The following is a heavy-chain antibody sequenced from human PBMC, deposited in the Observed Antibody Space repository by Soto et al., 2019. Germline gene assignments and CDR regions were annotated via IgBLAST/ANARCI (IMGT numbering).Heavy chain of an antibody. D-gene: IGHD6-19*01. J-gene: IGHJ4*02. CDR1: GGSISSVSYY. Sequence: TSETLSLTCTVSGGSISSVSYYWGWIRQPPGKGLEWIGSIYYVGSTYYNPSLKSRVTISVDTSKNQFSLKLNSVTAADTAVNYCAGPASSSGWPFDYWGQGTLVTVSS. V-gene: IGHV4-39*01. CDR3: AGPASSSGWPFDY. CDR2: IYYVGST.